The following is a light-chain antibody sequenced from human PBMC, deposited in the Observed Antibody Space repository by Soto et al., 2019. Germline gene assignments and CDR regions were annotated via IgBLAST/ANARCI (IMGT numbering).Light chain of an antibody. CDR2: GSS. V-gene: IGKV1D-16*01. CDR1: QIISTW. J-gene: IGKJ4*01. Sequence: DIQLTQSPSFLSASVGDRVTITCRSSQIISTWLAWYQQKPGKAPESLIYGSSNLQSGVPSKFSGSGSGTDFTLTINSLQPEDFATYYCQQYHSYPLTFGGGTKVDI. CDR3: QQYHSYPLT.